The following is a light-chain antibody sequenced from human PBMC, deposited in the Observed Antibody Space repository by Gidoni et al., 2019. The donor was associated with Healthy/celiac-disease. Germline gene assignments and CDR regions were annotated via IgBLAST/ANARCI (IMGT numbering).Light chain of an antibody. CDR1: QDISNY. V-gene: IGKV1-33*01. Sequence: DIQMTQSPSSLSASVGDRVTITCQASQDISNYLNWYQQKPGKAPKLLIYDASNLETGVPSRFSGSGSGTDFTFTISSLQPEDIATYYCQQTGFFGGGTKVEIK. CDR2: DAS. CDR3: QQTGF. J-gene: IGKJ4*01.